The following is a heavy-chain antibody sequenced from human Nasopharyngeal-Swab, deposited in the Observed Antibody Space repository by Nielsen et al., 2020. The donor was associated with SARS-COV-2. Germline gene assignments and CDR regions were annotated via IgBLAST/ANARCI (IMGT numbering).Heavy chain of an antibody. CDR2: IIPIFGTA. J-gene: IGHJ4*02. D-gene: IGHD3-9*01. CDR3: ARDSLRYFDPYYFDY. V-gene: IGHV1-69*01. Sequence: WVRQAPGQGLEWMGGIIPIFGTANYAQKFQGRVTITAGESTSTAYMELSSLRSEDTAVYYCARDSLRYFDPYYFDYWGQGTLVTVSS.